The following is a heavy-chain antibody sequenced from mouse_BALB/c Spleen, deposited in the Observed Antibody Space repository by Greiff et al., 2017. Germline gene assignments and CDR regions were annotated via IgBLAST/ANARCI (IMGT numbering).Heavy chain of an antibody. CDR1: GFTFSSYG. V-gene: IGHV5-6-3*01. J-gene: IGHJ3*01. CDR2: INSNGGST. Sequence: EVQVVESGGGLVQPGGSLKLSCAASGFTFSSYGMSWVRQTPDKRLELVATINSNGGSTYYPDSVKGRFTISRDNAKNTLYLQMSSLKSEDTAMYYCARRNWDWFAYWGQGTLVTVSA. D-gene: IGHD4-1*01. CDR3: ARRNWDWFAY.